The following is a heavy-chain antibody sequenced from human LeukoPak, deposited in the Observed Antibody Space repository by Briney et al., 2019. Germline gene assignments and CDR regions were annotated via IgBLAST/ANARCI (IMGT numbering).Heavy chain of an antibody. Sequence: TGGSLRLSCAASGFTVSSNYMSWVRQAPGKGLEWVAVISYDGSNKYYADSVKGRFTISRDNSKNTLYLQMNSLRAEDTAVYYCAKGSEMATTRDAFDIWGQGTMVTVSS. CDR2: ISYDGSNK. D-gene: IGHD5-24*01. CDR1: GFTVSSNY. CDR3: AKGSEMATTRDAFDI. V-gene: IGHV3-30*18. J-gene: IGHJ3*02.